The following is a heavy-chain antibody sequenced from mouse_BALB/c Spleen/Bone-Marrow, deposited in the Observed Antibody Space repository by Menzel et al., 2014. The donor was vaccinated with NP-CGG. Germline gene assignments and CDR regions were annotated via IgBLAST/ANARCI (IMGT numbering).Heavy chain of an antibody. Sequence: LVESGAELVKPGASVKLSCTASGFNIKDTYMHWVKQRPEQGLEWIGRIDPANGNTKYDPKFQGKATITADTSSNTAYLQLSSLTSEDTSVYYCARSRWLGAMDYVGQGTSVTVSS. J-gene: IGHJ4*01. CDR1: GFNIKDTY. CDR2: IDPANGNT. D-gene: IGHD1-1*02. V-gene: IGHV14-3*02. CDR3: ARSRWLGAMDY.